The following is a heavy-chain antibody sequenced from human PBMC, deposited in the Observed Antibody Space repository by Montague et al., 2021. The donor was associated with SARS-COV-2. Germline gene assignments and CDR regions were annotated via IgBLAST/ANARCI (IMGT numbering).Heavy chain of an antibody. D-gene: IGHD3-3*01. Sequence: TLSLTCTVSGGSISSGGYYWSWIRQHPGKGLEWIGYIYYSGSTYYNPSLKSRVTISVDTSKNQFSLKLSSVTAADTAVYYCARASGRITIFGVVIILEFDSWGQGTLVTVSS. CDR1: GGSISSGGYY. CDR2: IYYSGST. V-gene: IGHV4-31*03. CDR3: ARASGRITIFGVVIILEFDS. J-gene: IGHJ4*02.